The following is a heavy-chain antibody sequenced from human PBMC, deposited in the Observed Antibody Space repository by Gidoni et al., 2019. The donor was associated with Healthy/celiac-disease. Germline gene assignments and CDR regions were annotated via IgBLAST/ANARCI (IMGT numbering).Heavy chain of an antibody. D-gene: IGHD1-26*01. CDR2: ISYDGSNK. CDR3: AKDSGSYGAFDY. CDR1: GFTFSSYG. V-gene: IGHV3-30*18. Sequence: QVQLVESGGGVVQPGRSLRLSCAASGFTFSSYGMHWVRQAPGKGLEWVAVISYDGSNKYYADSVKGRFTISRDNSKNTLYLQMNSLRAEDTAVYYCAKDSGSYGAFDYWGQGTLVTVSS. J-gene: IGHJ4*02.